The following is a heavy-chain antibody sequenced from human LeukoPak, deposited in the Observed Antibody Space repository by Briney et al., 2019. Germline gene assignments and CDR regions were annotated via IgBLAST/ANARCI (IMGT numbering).Heavy chain of an antibody. J-gene: IGHJ4*01. CDR3: ATDVRSSPLGF. V-gene: IGHV3-48*01. D-gene: IGHD6-13*01. Sequence: GGSLRLSCAASGFTFSSYSMNWVRQAPGKGREWVSYISSSSSTIYYADSVKGRFTISRDSSNNTLFLQMSNLRADDSGLYYCATDVRSSPLGFWGHGTLVTVSS. CDR2: ISSSSSTI. CDR1: GFTFSSYS.